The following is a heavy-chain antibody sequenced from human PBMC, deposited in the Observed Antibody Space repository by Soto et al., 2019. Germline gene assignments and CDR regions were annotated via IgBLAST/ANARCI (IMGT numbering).Heavy chain of an antibody. V-gene: IGHV4-59*01. CDR3: AREQYNWKL. CDR2: VYHTGNT. D-gene: IGHD1-20*01. CDR1: GVSITPYY. Sequence: PSETLSLTCTVSGVSITPYYWTWIRHPPGKGLEWIGYVYHTGNTYYNPSLKSRVTISLDTSKNQVSLRLKSVTAADTAVYYCAREQYNWKLWGQGTLVTVYS. J-gene: IGHJ4*02.